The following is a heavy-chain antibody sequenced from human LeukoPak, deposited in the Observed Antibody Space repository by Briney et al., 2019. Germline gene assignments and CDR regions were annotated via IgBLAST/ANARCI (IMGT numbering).Heavy chain of an antibody. Sequence: GGSLRLSCAASGFTFSSYGMHWVRQAPGKGLEWVAFIRYDGSNKYYADSVKGRFTISRDNSKNTLYLQMNSLRAEDTAVYYCAKGATIWSGYYDRFDYWGQGTLVTVSS. CDR1: GFTFSSYG. J-gene: IGHJ4*02. CDR3: AKGATIWSGYYDRFDY. D-gene: IGHD3-3*01. CDR2: IRYDGSNK. V-gene: IGHV3-30*02.